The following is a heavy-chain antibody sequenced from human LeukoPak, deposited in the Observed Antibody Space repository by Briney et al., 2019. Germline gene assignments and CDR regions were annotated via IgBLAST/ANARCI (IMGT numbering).Heavy chain of an antibody. CDR2: INTGNGNT. CDR3: ARGWGPDAFDI. D-gene: IGHD7-27*01. V-gene: IGHV1-3*04. J-gene: IGHJ3*02. Sequence: GASVKVSCKASGFIFTRYAMHWVRQAPGQRLEWMGWINTGNGNTKYSQKFQGRVTIAWDTSASTAYMELSSLRSEDTAVYYCARGWGPDAFDIWGQGTMVTVSS. CDR1: GFIFTRYA.